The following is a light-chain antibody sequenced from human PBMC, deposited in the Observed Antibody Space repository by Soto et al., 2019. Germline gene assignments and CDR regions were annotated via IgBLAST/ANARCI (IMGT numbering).Light chain of an antibody. CDR2: AAS. Sequence: DVQMTQSPTSLSASLGDRVNIACRASHSIYNYLNWYQQKPGKAPRLLIYAASNLQSGVPSRFSGSGSGTDFTLSISSLQPEDFATYFCQQGHSAITFAQGTRLEIK. V-gene: IGKV1-39*01. CDR1: HSIYNY. J-gene: IGKJ5*01. CDR3: QQGHSAIT.